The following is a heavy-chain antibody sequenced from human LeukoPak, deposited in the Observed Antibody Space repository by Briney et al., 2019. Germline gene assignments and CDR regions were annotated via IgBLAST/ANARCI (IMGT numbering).Heavy chain of an antibody. CDR3: AKARRGYSYGSYYFDY. CDR1: GFTFSSYA. D-gene: IGHD5-18*01. CDR2: ISGSGGST. J-gene: IGHJ4*02. V-gene: IGHV3-23*01. Sequence: PGGSLRLSCAASGFTFSSYAMSWVHQAPGKGLEWVSAISGSGGSTYYADSVKGRFTISRDNSKNALYLQMNSLRAEDTAVYYCAKARRGYSYGSYYFDYWGQGTLVTVSS.